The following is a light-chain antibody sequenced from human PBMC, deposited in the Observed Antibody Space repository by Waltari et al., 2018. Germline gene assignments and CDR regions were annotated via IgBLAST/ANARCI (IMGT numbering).Light chain of an antibody. Sequence: QSALTQPASVSGSPGQSLTLSCSGTSSDVGSYNYAPSYQQPPGTPPKLLIYDVTKRPSGVSGRFSGSKSGNTASLTISGLQPEDEADYFCSSYTPTSILVFGGGTKLTV. V-gene: IGLV2-14*03. CDR3: SSYTPTSILV. J-gene: IGLJ2*01. CDR1: SSDVGSYNY. CDR2: DVT.